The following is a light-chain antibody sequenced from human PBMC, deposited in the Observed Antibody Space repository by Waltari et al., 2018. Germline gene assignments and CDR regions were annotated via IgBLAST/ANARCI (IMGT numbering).Light chain of an antibody. Sequence: EIVLTQSPGTLSLSPGERATLLCRASQSVSSSYLAWYEQKPGQAPRVLIHGASNRATGIPDRVSGSGSGTDFTLTISRLEPEDFAVYYCQQYGSSPWTFGQGTKVEIK. V-gene: IGKV3-20*01. J-gene: IGKJ1*01. CDR1: QSVSSSY. CDR3: QQYGSSPWT. CDR2: GAS.